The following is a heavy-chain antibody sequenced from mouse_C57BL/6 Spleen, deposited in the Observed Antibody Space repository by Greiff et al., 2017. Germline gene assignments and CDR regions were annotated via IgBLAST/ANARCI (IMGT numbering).Heavy chain of an antibody. CDR2: IRLKSDNYET. Sequence: GGSMKLSCVASGFTFSNYWMNWVRQSPEKGLEWVAQIRLKSDNYETHYAESVKGRFTISRDDSKSSVYLQMNNLRAEDTGIYYCTSSHDYGGQGTTLTVSS. V-gene: IGHV6-3*01. J-gene: IGHJ2*01. CDR1: GFTFSNYW. CDR3: TSSHDY.